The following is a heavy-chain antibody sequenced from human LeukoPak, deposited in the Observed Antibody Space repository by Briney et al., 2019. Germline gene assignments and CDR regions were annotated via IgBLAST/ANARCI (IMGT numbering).Heavy chain of an antibody. D-gene: IGHD3-22*01. J-gene: IGHJ6*02. V-gene: IGHV3-66*01. CDR2: IYSGGST. CDR3: ARAPRYYYDSSGYYYYYYGMDV. Sequence: GGSLRLSCAASGFTVSSNYMSWVRQAPGKGVEWVSVIYSGGSTYYADSVKGRFTISRDNSKNTLYLQMNSLRAEDTAVYYCARAPRYYYDSSGYYYYYYGMDVWGQGTTVTVSS. CDR1: GFTVSSNY.